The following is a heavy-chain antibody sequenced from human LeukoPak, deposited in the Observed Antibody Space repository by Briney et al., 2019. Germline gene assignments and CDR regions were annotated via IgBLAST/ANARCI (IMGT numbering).Heavy chain of an antibody. D-gene: IGHD3-3*01. J-gene: IGHJ4*02. CDR1: GYTFTGYY. V-gene: IGHV1-2*02. CDR2: INPNSGGT. Sequence: ASVKVSCKASGYTFTGYYMHWVRQAPGQGLEWMGWINPNSGGTNYAQKFQGRVTMTRDTSISTAYMELSRLRSDDTAVYYCARPYYDFWSGYNIYYFDYWGQETLVTVSS. CDR3: ARPYYDFWSGYNIYYFDY.